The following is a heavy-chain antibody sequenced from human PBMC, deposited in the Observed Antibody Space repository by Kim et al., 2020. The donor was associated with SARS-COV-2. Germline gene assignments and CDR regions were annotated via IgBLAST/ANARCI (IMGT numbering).Heavy chain of an antibody. CDR2: IIPIFGTA. Sequence: SVKVSCKASGGTFSSYAISWVRQAPGQGLEWMGGIIPIFGTANYAQKFQGRVTITADESTSTAYMELSSLRSEDTAVYYCAIDSSGYYPSVNFDYWGQGTLVTVSS. CDR3: AIDSSGYYPSVNFDY. D-gene: IGHD3-22*01. J-gene: IGHJ4*02. CDR1: GGTFSSYA. V-gene: IGHV1-69*13.